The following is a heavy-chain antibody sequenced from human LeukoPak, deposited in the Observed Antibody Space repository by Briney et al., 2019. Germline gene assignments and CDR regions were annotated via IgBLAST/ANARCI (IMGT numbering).Heavy chain of an antibody. CDR2: NSISGGGT. V-gene: IGHV3-23*01. Sequence: PGGSLRLSCAASGFTFSDYAMSWVRQAPGKGLEWVSSNSISGGGTYYAESVKGRFTISRDNSKNTLHLQMNSLRAEDTAVYYCAKGGPVSGNYCFFDYWGQGTLVTVSS. CDR3: AKGGPVSGNYCFFDY. D-gene: IGHD1-26*01. J-gene: IGHJ4*02. CDR1: GFTFSDYA.